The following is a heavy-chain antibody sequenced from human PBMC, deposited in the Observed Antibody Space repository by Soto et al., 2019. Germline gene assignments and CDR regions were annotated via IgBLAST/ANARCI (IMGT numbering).Heavy chain of an antibody. CDR1: GFTFSSYA. J-gene: IGHJ4*02. D-gene: IGHD6-19*01. Sequence: GVSLRLSCAASGFTFSSYAMSWVRQAPGQGLEWVSGISASGSTTYYSDSVKGRFTISRDNSKNTLYLQMNSLRAEDTAVYYCAKDRKSGSGWYWDYWGQGTLVTVSS. CDR3: AKDRKSGSGWYWDY. CDR2: ISASGSTT. V-gene: IGHV3-23*01.